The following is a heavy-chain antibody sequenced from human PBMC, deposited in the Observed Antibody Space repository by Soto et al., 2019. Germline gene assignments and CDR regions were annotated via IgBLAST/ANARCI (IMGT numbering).Heavy chain of an antibody. V-gene: IGHV1-69*01. D-gene: IGHD2-2*01. CDR3: ARSQGSSTSLEIYYYYYYGMEV. J-gene: IGHJ6*02. CDR2: IIPISGTA. CDR1: GGTFSSYA. Sequence: QVQLVQSGAEVKKPGSSVKVSCKASGGTFSSYAISSVRQAPGQGLEWMGGIIPISGTANYAQKFQGRVTITADESTSTAYMELSSLRSEDTAVYYCARSQGSSTSLEIYYYYYYGMEVWGQGTTVTVSS.